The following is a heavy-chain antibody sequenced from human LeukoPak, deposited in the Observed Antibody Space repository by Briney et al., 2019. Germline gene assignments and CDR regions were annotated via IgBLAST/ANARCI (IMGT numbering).Heavy chain of an antibody. CDR1: GGTFSSYA. CDR3: ARDRHGDYGFGWFDP. J-gene: IGHJ5*02. CDR2: IILILGIA. Sequence: SVKVSCKASGGTFSSYAISWVRQAPGQGLEWMGRIILILGIANYAQKFQGRVTITADKSTSTAYMELSSLRSEDTAVYYCARDRHGDYGFGWFDPWGQGTLVTVSS. D-gene: IGHD4-17*01. V-gene: IGHV1-69*04.